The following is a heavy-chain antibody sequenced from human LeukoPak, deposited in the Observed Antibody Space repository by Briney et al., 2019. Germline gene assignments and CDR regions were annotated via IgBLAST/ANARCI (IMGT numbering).Heavy chain of an antibody. D-gene: IGHD1-26*01. J-gene: IGHJ4*02. CDR2: ISHDGRNT. CDR3: ARALGSPLDY. CDR1: GFTFSSYG. V-gene: IGHV3-74*01. Sequence: GGSLRLSCAASGFTFSSYGMHWVRQAPGKGLVWVSRISHDGRNTAYADSVKGRFTLSRDNARSTLFLQLDSLRAEDTAVYYCARALGSPLDYWGQGTLVTVSS.